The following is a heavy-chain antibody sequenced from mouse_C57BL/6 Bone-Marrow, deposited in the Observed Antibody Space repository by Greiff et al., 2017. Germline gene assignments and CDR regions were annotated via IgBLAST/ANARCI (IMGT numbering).Heavy chain of an antibody. J-gene: IGHJ2*01. Sequence: EVQLQQSGPELVKPGASVKISCKASGYTFTDYYMNWVKQSHGKSLEWIGDINPNNGGTSYNQKFKGKATLTVDKSSSTAYMELRSLTSEDSAVYYCAPGGRLYFDYWGQGTTLTVAS. CDR2: INPNNGGT. CDR1: GYTFTDYY. V-gene: IGHV1-26*01. CDR3: APGGRLYFDY.